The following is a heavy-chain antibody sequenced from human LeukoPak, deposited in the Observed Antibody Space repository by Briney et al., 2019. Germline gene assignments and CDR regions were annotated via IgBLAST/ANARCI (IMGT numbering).Heavy chain of an antibody. J-gene: IGHJ4*02. CDR3: AKDTDGYWD. V-gene: IGHV3-9*01. CDR2: ISWNSGSI. D-gene: IGHD5-24*01. CDR1: GFTFDDYA. Sequence: GGSLRLSCAASGFTFDDYAMHWVRQAPGKGLEWVSGISWNSGSIGYADSVKGRFTISRDNAKNSLHLQMNSLRAEDTALYYCAKDTDGYWDWGQGTLVTVSS.